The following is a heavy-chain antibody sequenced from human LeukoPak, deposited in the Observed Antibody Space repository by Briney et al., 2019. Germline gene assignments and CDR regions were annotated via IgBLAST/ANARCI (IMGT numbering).Heavy chain of an antibody. V-gene: IGHV4-59*11. Sequence: SETLSLTCNVSGGSIGGHYWSWIRQPPGKGLEWIGYIYYTGSANYHPSLTSRVTMSVDTSKNQFSLMLNSVTAADTAVYFCATRGVVIRVILVGFPKQVYYFDSWGQGALVTVSS. J-gene: IGHJ4*02. CDR1: GGSIGGHY. D-gene: IGHD3-10*01. CDR2: IYYTGSA. CDR3: ATRGVVIRVILVGFPKQVYYFDS.